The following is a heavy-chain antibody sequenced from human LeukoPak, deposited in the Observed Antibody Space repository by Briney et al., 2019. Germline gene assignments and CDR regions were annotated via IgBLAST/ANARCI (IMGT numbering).Heavy chain of an antibody. CDR3: ARDLRVGGSSGWYAFDI. V-gene: IGHV4-59*01. CDR1: GGSISTYY. J-gene: IGHJ3*02. CDR2: FYYSGST. D-gene: IGHD6-19*01. Sequence: SETLSLTCTVSGGSISTYYWSWIRQPPGKGLEWMGYFYYSGSTNYNPSLKSRVTMSLDTSKTQFSLKLRSVTAADTAVYYCARDLRVGGSSGWYAFDIWGQGTMVIVSS.